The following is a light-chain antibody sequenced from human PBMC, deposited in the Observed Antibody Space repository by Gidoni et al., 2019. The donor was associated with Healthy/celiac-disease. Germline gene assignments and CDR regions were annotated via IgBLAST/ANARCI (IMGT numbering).Light chain of an antibody. CDR2: AAS. V-gene: IGKV1-39*01. J-gene: IGKJ1*01. CDR3: HQSYRTPRT. Sequence: DIQMTQSPSSLSASVGDRVTITCRASQSISSYLNWYQQKPGKAPKLLIYAASSLQSGVPSRFRGSGSGTDFTLTISRLQPEDFATYYCHQSYRTPRTFGQGTKVEIK. CDR1: QSISSY.